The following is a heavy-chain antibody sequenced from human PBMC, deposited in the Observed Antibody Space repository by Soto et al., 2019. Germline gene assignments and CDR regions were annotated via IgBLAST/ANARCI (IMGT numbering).Heavy chain of an antibody. CDR3: GRVVEGATRHTDSDS. CDR1: GVSIHNSHSF. Sequence: PSETLSLTCAVSGVSIHNSHSFWGWIRQPPGKGLEFIGSVYYSGGSHYNPSLKGRVTISVDTSNNQVSLLVNSVTAADTAVYYCGRVVEGATRHTDSDSWGQGMLVTVSS. J-gene: IGHJ5*02. CDR2: VYYSGGS. V-gene: IGHV4-39*02. D-gene: IGHD2-15*01.